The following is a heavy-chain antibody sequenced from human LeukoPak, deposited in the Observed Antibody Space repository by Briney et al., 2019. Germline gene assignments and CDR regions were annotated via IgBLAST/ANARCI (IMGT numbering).Heavy chain of an antibody. V-gene: IGHV4-59*01. CDR1: GGSISSYY. J-gene: IGHJ4*02. CDR2: IYYSGST. Sequence: SETLSLTCTVSGGSISSYYWSWIRQPPGKGLEWVGYIYYSGSTNYNPSLKSRVTISVDTSKNQFSLKLSSVTAADTAVYYCARSSVRYDSSGYPHYWGQGTLVTVSS. D-gene: IGHD3-22*01. CDR3: ARSSVRYDSSGYPHY.